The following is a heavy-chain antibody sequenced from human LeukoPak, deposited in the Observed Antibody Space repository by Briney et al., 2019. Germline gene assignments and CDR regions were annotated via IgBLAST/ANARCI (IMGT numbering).Heavy chain of an antibody. D-gene: IGHD3-9*01. CDR3: ARGYDILTGFDY. CDR2: ISSSSSYI. J-gene: IGHJ4*02. Sequence: GGSLRLSCAASGFTFSNYWMTWVRQAPGKGLEWVSSISSSSSYIYYADSVKGRFTISRDNAKNSLYLQMNSLRAEDTAVYYCARGYDILTGFDYWGQGTLVTVSS. V-gene: IGHV3-21*01. CDR1: GFTFSNYW.